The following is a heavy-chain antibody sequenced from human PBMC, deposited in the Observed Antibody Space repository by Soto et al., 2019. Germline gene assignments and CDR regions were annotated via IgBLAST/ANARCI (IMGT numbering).Heavy chain of an antibody. D-gene: IGHD5-18*01. V-gene: IGHV4-59*08. CDR1: GGSISSYY. CDR2: IYYSGST. J-gene: IGHJ6*02. CDR3: ARLQLWRYYYYGMDV. Sequence: QVQLQESGPGLVKPSETLSLTCTVSGGSISSYYWSWIRQPPGKGLEWIGYIYYSGSTNYNPSLKSRVTISVDTSKNQFSLKLSSVTAADTAVYYCARLQLWRYYYYGMDVWGQGTTVTVSS.